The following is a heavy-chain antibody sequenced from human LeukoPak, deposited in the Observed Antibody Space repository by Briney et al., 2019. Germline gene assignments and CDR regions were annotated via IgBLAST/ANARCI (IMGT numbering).Heavy chain of an antibody. V-gene: IGHV3-23*01. CDR2: ISSSGSTI. J-gene: IGHJ4*02. D-gene: IGHD2-21*01. CDR1: GFTFSSYW. CDR3: AKDRVFVVTSPVDY. Sequence: GGSLRLSCAASGFTFSSYWMSWVRQAPGKGLEWVSYISSSGSTIYYADSVKGRFTISRDNSKNTLYLQMNSLRAEDTAVYYCAKDRVFVVTSPVDYWGQGTLVTVSS.